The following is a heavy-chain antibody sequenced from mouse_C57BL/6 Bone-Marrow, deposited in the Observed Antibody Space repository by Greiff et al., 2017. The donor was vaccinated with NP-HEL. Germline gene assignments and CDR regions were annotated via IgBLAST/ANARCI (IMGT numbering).Heavy chain of an antibody. CDR3: ARYYYSNFYYFDY. Sequence: VQLQQSGAELVRPGTSVKMSCKASGYTFPNYWIGWAKQRPGHGLEWIGDIYPGGGYTNYNEKFKGKATLTADKSSSTAYMQFSSLTSEDSAIYYCARYYYSNFYYFDYWGQGTTLTVSS. D-gene: IGHD2-5*01. J-gene: IGHJ2*01. CDR2: IYPGGGYT. CDR1: GYTFPNYW. V-gene: IGHV1-63*01.